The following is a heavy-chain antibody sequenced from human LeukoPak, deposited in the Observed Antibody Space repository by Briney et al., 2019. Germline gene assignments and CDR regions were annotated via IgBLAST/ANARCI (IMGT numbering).Heavy chain of an antibody. CDR3: ARERGGTYYYYYGMDV. D-gene: IGHD2-15*01. Sequence: GGSLRLSCAASGFTVSSYWMHWVRQAPGQGLAWVSRIYSDGSSTSYADSVKGRFTISRDNAKSTLYLQMNSLRAEDTAVYYCARERGGTYYYYYGMDVWGQGTTVTVSS. CDR1: GFTVSSYW. J-gene: IGHJ6*02. V-gene: IGHV3-74*01. CDR2: IYSDGSST.